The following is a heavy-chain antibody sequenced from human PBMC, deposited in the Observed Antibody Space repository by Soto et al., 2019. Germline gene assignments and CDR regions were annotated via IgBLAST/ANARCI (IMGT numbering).Heavy chain of an antibody. D-gene: IGHD6-13*01. J-gene: IGHJ3*02. CDR1: GFTFSSYA. Sequence: GGSLRLSCAASGFTFSSYAMSWVRQAPGKGREWVSAISGSGGSTYYADSVKGRFTISRDNSKNTLYLQMNSLRAEDTAVYYCAKDQTSIAAAGGAFDIWGQGTMVTVSS. V-gene: IGHV3-23*01. CDR3: AKDQTSIAAAGGAFDI. CDR2: ISGSGGST.